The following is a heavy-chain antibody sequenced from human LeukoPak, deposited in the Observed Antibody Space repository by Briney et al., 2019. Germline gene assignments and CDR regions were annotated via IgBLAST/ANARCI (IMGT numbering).Heavy chain of an antibody. CDR2: IIPILGIA. Sequence: ASVKVSCKASGGTSSSYAISWVRQAPGQGLEWMGRIIPILGIANYAQKFQGRVTITADKSTSTAYMELSSLRSEDTAVYYCARAPGSSSWSFDYWGQGTLVTVSS. V-gene: IGHV1-69*04. CDR1: GGTSSSYA. D-gene: IGHD6-13*01. J-gene: IGHJ4*02. CDR3: ARAPGSSSWSFDY.